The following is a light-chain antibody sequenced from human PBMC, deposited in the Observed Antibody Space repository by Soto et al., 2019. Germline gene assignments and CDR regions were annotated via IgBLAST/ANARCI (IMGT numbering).Light chain of an antibody. CDR3: PQDDNLSFS. J-gene: IGKJ4*01. CDR1: QAISNC. Sequence: DIQMIQSPASLSASVGDRVTITFQSNQAISNCLTWYQQKPVKPPKLLIYDATSLETRVPSRFRGSKSGTTFTVTIPSLQTEDIAPYECPQDDNLSFSFGGGTKVEIK. V-gene: IGKV1-33*01. CDR2: DAT.